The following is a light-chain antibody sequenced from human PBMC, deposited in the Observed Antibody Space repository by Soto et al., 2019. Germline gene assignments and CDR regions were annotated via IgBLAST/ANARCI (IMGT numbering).Light chain of an antibody. CDR3: SSYAGSYTSV. Sequence: QSVLTKPRSVSGSPGQSVTISCTGTSSDVGGYNFVSGYQQHPGKAPELMIYDISKRPSGVPDRFPASKSGNTASLTISGLQAADEADYYCSSYAGSYTSVFGTGTKGTV. CDR2: DIS. V-gene: IGLV2-11*01. CDR1: SSDVGGYNF. J-gene: IGLJ1*01.